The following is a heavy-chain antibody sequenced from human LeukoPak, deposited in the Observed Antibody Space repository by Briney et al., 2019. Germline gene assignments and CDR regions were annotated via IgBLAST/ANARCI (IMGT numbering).Heavy chain of an antibody. D-gene: IGHD6-13*01. J-gene: IGHJ5*02. CDR2: IYYSGST. CDR1: GGSISSSSYY. Sequence: PSETLSLTCTVSGGSISSSSYYWGWIRQPPGKGLEWIGSIYYSGSTYYNPSLKSRITISVDTSKNQFSLKLTSVTAADTAVYYCARDRGMDYSSSWGAWFDPWGQGTLVTVSS. CDR3: ARDRGMDYSSSWGAWFDP. V-gene: IGHV4-39*07.